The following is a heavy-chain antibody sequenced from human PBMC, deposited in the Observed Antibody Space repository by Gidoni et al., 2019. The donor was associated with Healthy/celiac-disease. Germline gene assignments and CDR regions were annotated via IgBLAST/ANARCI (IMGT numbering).Heavy chain of an antibody. D-gene: IGHD5-12*01. CDR1: GFTFSSYS. CDR3: AREDHSGYDLVFGIDY. V-gene: IGHV3-21*01. Sequence: EVQLVESGGGLVKPGGSLRLSCAVSGFTFSSYSMNWVRQAPGKGLEWVSSISSSSSYIYYADSVKGRFTISRDNAKNSLYLQMNSLRAEDTAVYYCAREDHSGYDLVFGIDYWGQGTLVTVSS. J-gene: IGHJ4*02. CDR2: ISSSSSYI.